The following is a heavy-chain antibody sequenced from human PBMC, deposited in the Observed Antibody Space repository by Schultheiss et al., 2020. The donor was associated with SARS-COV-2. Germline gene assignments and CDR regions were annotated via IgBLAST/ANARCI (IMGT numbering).Heavy chain of an antibody. CDR1: GGSISSYY. D-gene: IGHD3-22*01. J-gene: IGHJ4*02. CDR2: ISPSGST. CDR3: ARAPYYYDSSGSTYFDY. Sequence: SETLSLTCTVSGGSISSYYWSWIRQPPGKGLEWIGYISPSGSTNYNPSLKSRLTISVDTSKNQFSLKLSSVTAADTAVYYCARAPYYYDSSGSTYFDYWGQGTLVTVSS. V-gene: IGHV4-59*12.